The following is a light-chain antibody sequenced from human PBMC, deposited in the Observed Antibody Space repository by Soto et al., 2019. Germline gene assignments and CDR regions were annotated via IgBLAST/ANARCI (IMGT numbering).Light chain of an antibody. Sequence: EIVLAQSPATLSLSPGERATLSCRASQSVSIYLAWYQQKPGQAPRLLIYDASNRATGIPARFSGSGSGTDFTLTISSLEPEDFAVYYCQQYDTYFRYTFGQGTKLDIK. J-gene: IGKJ2*01. CDR2: DAS. CDR3: QQYDTYFRYT. V-gene: IGKV3-11*01. CDR1: QSVSIY.